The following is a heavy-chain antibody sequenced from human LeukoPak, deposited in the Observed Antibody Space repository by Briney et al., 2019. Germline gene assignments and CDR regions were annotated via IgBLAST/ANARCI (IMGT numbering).Heavy chain of an antibody. J-gene: IGHJ3*02. Sequence: GRSLRLSCAASGFTFSSYGMHWVRQAPGKGLEWVAVIWYDGGNKYYADSVKGRFTISRDNSKNTLYLQMNSLRAEDTAVYYCARPAGIAVAGTDAFDIWGQGTMVTVSS. CDR1: GFTFSSYG. V-gene: IGHV3-33*01. CDR2: IWYDGGNK. D-gene: IGHD6-19*01. CDR3: ARPAGIAVAGTDAFDI.